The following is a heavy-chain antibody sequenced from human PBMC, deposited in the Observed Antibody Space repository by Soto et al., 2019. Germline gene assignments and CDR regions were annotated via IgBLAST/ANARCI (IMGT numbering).Heavy chain of an antibody. D-gene: IGHD2-2*02. J-gene: IGHJ6*02. CDR3: ARDVWYCSSTSCYIVGGDYYYYGMDV. Sequence: ASVKVSCKASGYTFTSYYMHWVRKAPGQGLEWMGIINPSGGSTSYAQKFQGRVTMSRDTSTSTVYMELSSLRSEDTAVYYCARDVWYCSSTSCYIVGGDYYYYGMDVWGQGTTVTVSS. V-gene: IGHV1-46*01. CDR1: GYTFTSYY. CDR2: INPSGGST.